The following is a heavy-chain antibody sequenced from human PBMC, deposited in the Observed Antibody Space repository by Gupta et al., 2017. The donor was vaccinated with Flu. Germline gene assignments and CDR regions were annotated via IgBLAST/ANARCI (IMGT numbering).Heavy chain of an antibody. V-gene: IGHV2-5*01. CDR3: ARIIVARPVYYGLDV. Sequence: QITLKESGPTLVKPTQTLTLTCTFSGFSLTTSGVGVGWIRQPPGKALEWLAQIYWNDDNRYSPSLKSRLTITKDTSKNQVVLTMTNMDPVDTATYYCARIIVARPVYYGLDVWGQGTTVTVSS. CDR2: IYWNDDN. CDR1: GFSLTTSGVG. J-gene: IGHJ6*02. D-gene: IGHD6-6*01.